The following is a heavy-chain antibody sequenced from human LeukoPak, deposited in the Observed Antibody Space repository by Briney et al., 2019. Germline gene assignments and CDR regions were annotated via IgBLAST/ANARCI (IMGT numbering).Heavy chain of an antibody. J-gene: IGHJ4*02. Sequence: PSETLSLTCTVSGGSISSGDYYWSWIRQPPGKGLEWIGYIYYSGSTYYNPSLKSRVTISVDTSKNQFSLKLSSVTAADTAVYYCARGTWEGSSWTFDYWGQGTLVTVSS. D-gene: IGHD6-13*01. CDR2: IYYSGST. CDR3: ARGTWEGSSWTFDY. V-gene: IGHV4-30-4*02. CDR1: GGSISSGDYY.